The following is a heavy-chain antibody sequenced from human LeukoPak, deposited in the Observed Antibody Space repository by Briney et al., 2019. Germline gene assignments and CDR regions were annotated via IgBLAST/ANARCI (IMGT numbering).Heavy chain of an antibody. CDR2: ISAYNGNT. V-gene: IGHV1-18*01. J-gene: IGHJ4*02. CDR1: GYTFISYS. Sequence: ASVKVSCKASGYTFISYSMNWVRQAPGQGLEWMGWISAYNGNTNYAQKLQGRVTMTTDTSTSTAYMELRSLRSDDTAVYYCARDFTDYYGSGSYSYFDYWGQGTLVTVSS. CDR3: ARDFTDYYGSGSYSYFDY. D-gene: IGHD3-10*01.